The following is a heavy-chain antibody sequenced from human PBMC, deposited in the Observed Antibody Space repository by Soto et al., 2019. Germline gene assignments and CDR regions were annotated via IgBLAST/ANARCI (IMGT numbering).Heavy chain of an antibody. J-gene: IGHJ4*02. CDR2: ISASGDST. Sequence: GGSLRLSCAASGFTFSSYAMSWVRQAPGKGLEWVSAISASGDSTYNADSVKGRFTISRDNSKNTLYLQMNSLRAEDTAVYYCAKDYTLLRFDYWGQGTLLTVSS. CDR3: AKDYTLLRFDY. V-gene: IGHV3-23*01. D-gene: IGHD3-22*01. CDR1: GFTFSSYA.